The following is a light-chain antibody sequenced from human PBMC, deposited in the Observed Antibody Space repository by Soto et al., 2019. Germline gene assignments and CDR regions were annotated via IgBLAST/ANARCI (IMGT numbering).Light chain of an antibody. CDR3: HQYGSSPQA. Sequence: EIVLTQSPGTLSLSPGERATLSCRASQSVSSNSLAWYQQKPGQAPRLLIYGASSWATGVPDRFGASGSGTDFTLTITSLEPEDFAVYFCHQYGSSPQAFGGGTKVEIK. CDR1: QSVSSNS. CDR2: GAS. V-gene: IGKV3-20*01. J-gene: IGKJ4*02.